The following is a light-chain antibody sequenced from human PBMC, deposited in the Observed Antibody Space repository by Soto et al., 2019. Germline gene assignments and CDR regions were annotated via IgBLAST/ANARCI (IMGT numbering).Light chain of an antibody. Sequence: QSALTQPASVSGSPGQAITISCSGSSSDIGTYNIVSWYQHLPGKAPQLIIFEVDNRPSGVSDRFSASKSGNTASLTISGLQAEDEAEYYCSSYTTATSYVFGTGTKLTVL. CDR1: SSDIGTYNI. CDR2: EVD. J-gene: IGLJ1*01. V-gene: IGLV2-14*01. CDR3: SSYTTATSYV.